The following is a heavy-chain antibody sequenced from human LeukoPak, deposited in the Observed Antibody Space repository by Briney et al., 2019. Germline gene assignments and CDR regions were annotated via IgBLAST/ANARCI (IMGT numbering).Heavy chain of an antibody. J-gene: IGHJ3*02. V-gene: IGHV1-69*13. CDR2: IIPIFGTA. Sequence: SVKVSCKASGGTFSSYAISWVRQAPGQGLEWMGGIIPIFGTANYAQKFQGRVTITADESTSTAYMELSSLRSEDTAVYYCARSCLPGGSCYFFNDAFDIWGQGTMVTVSS. CDR3: ARSCLPGGSCYFFNDAFDI. CDR1: GGTFSSYA. D-gene: IGHD2-15*01.